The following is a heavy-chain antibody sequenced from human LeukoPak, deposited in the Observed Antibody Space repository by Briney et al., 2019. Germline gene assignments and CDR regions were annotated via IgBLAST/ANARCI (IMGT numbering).Heavy chain of an antibody. D-gene: IGHD1-26*01. CDR2: ISSNGGST. J-gene: IGHJ5*02. V-gene: IGHV3-64*04. Sequence: GGSLRLSCSASGFTFSSYAMHWVRQAPGKGLEYVSAISSNGGSTYYADSVKGRFTISRDNAKNSLYLQMNSLRAEDTALYYCARESGWFDPWGQGTLVTVSS. CDR1: GFTFSSYA. CDR3: ARESGWFDP.